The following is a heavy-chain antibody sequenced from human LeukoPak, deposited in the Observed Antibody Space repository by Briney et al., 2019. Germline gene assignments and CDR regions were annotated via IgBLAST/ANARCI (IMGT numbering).Heavy chain of an antibody. Sequence: GGSLRLSCVASGFAFSGYTMNWVRQAPGKGLEWVSSLSSASSDIYHADSVRGRFTISRDNAINSLYLQMNGLRVEDTAIYYCASTGREGFNYWGQGTLVTVSP. J-gene: IGHJ4*02. CDR2: LSSASSDI. CDR3: ASTGREGFNY. CDR1: GFAFSGYT. V-gene: IGHV3-21*01. D-gene: IGHD5-24*01.